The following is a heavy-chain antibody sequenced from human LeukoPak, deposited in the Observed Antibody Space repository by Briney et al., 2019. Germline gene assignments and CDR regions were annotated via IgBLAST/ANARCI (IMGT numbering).Heavy chain of an antibody. V-gene: IGHV3-21*01. CDR1: GFTFSSYS. CDR2: ISSSSSYI. D-gene: IGHD6-13*01. Sequence: GGSLRLSCAASGFTFSSYSMNWVRQAPGKGLEWVSSISSSSSYIYYADSVKGRFTISRDNAKNSLYLQMNSLRADDTAVYYCARVAEAAAFDYWGQGTLVTVSS. J-gene: IGHJ4*02. CDR3: ARVAEAAAFDY.